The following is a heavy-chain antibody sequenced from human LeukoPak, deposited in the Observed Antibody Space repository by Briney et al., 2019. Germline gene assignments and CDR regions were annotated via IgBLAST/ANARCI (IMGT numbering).Heavy chain of an antibody. CDR2: INPDSGDT. CDR3: ARGSSSSWYKYFFDY. CDR1: GYTLTGYY. V-gene: IGHV1-2*02. D-gene: IGHD6-13*01. J-gene: IGHJ4*02. Sequence: ASVKVSCEASGYTLTGYYMHWVRQAPGQGLEWMGWINPDSGDTKYAQKFQGRVTMTRDTSISTAYMELSRLRSDDTAVYYCARGSSSSWYKYFFDYWGQGTPVTVSS.